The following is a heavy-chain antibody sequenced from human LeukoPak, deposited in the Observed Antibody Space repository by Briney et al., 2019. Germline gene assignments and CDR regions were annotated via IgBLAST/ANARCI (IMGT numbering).Heavy chain of an antibody. V-gene: IGHV1-18*01. Sequence: ASVTVSCKASGYTFTSYGISWVRQAPGQGLEWMGWISAYNGNTNYAQKLQGRVTMTTDTSTSTAYMELRSLRSDDTAVYYCARAHYDFWSGSHSRFDPWGQGTLVTVSS. CDR3: ARAHYDFWSGSHSRFDP. D-gene: IGHD3-3*01. J-gene: IGHJ5*02. CDR2: ISAYNGNT. CDR1: GYTFTSYG.